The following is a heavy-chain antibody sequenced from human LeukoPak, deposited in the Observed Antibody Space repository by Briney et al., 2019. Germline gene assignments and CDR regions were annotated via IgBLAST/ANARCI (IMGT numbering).Heavy chain of an antibody. D-gene: IGHD1-26*01. J-gene: IGHJ4*02. V-gene: IGHV1-18*01. Sequence: ASVKVSCKASGYTFTSYGISWVRQAPGQGLEWMGWISAYNGNTNYAQKLQGRVTMPTDTSTSTAYMELRSLRSDDTAVYYCARDEWELTTPPDWGQGTLVTVSS. CDR1: GYTFTSYG. CDR3: ARDEWELTTPPD. CDR2: ISAYNGNT.